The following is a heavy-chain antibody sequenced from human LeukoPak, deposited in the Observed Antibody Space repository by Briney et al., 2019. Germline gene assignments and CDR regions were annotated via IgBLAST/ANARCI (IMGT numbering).Heavy chain of an antibody. D-gene: IGHD2-2*01. V-gene: IGHV3-23*01. Sequence: GGSLRLSCAASGFTFSSYAMSWVRQAPGKGLEWVSAISGSGGSTYYADSVKGRFTISRDNSKNTLYLQMNSLRAEDTAVYYCAKAWGWDIVVVPAAPDDYWGQGTLVTVSS. CDR2: ISGSGGST. J-gene: IGHJ4*02. CDR3: AKAWGWDIVVVPAAPDDY. CDR1: GFTFSSYA.